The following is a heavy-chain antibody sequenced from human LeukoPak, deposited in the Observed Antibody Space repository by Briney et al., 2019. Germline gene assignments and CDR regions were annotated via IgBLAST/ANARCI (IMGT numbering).Heavy chain of an antibody. CDR3: ASSYYYDSSGYPYAFDI. V-gene: IGHV1-69*06. J-gene: IGHJ3*02. CDR2: IIPIFGTA. CDR1: GGTFSSYA. Sequence: SVKVSCRASGGTFSSYAISWVRQAPGQGLEWMGGIIPIFGTANYAQKFQGRVTITADKSTSTAYMELSSLRSEDTAVYYCASSYYYDSSGYPYAFDIWGQGTMVTVSS. D-gene: IGHD3-22*01.